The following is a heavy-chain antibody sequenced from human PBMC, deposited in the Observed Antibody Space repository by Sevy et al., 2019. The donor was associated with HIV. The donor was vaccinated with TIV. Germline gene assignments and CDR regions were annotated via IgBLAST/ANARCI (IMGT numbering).Heavy chain of an antibody. CDR1: GFTFSSYA. D-gene: IGHD3-10*01. CDR3: AKDSPDSGSYYSRSYYYYYYGMDV. J-gene: IGHJ6*02. V-gene: IGHV3-23*01. CDR2: ISGSGGST. Sequence: GGSLRLSCAASGFTFSSYAMGWVRQAPGKGLEWVSAISGSGGSTYYADSVKGRFTISRDNSKNTLYLQMNSLRAEDTAVYYCAKDSPDSGSYYSRSYYYYYYGMDVWGQGTTVTVSS.